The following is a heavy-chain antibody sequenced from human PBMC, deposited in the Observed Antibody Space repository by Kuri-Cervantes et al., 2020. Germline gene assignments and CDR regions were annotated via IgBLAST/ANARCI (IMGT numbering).Heavy chain of an antibody. V-gene: IGHV3-21*01. J-gene: IGHJ4*02. D-gene: IGHD3-16*01. Sequence: ETLSLTCAVSGGSISSSNWWSWVRQPPGKGLEWVSSISSSSSYIYYADSVKGRLTISRDNAKNSLYLQMNSLRAEDTAVYYCARARGGDYWGQGTLVTVSS. CDR1: GGSISSSN. CDR3: ARARGGDY. CDR2: ISSSSSYI.